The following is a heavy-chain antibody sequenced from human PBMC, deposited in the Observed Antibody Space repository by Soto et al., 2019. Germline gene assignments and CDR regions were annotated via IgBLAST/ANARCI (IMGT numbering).Heavy chain of an antibody. J-gene: IGHJ3*02. CDR1: GGSISSGGYY. D-gene: IGHD3-9*01. CDR3: ARFDRSYYDILTIGAFDI. V-gene: IGHV4-31*03. Sequence: QVQLQESGPGLVKPSQTLSLTCTVSGGSISSGGYYWSWIRQHPGKGLEWIGYIYYSGSTYYNPSLKSRVTRSVDTSKNQFSLKLSSVTAADTAVYYCARFDRSYYDILTIGAFDIWGQGTMVTVSS. CDR2: IYYSGST.